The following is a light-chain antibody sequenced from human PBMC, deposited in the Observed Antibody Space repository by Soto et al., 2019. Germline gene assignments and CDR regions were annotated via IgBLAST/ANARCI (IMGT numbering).Light chain of an antibody. J-gene: IGKJ3*01. Sequence: EIVLTQSPATLSLSPGERATLSCRASQSVGSYLAWYQQKPGQAPSLLIYDASNRTTGIPARFSGSGSGTDFTLTISSLEPEDFAVYYCQQRNPRPPMTFGPGTIVDI. CDR3: QQRNPRPPMT. CDR2: DAS. CDR1: QSVGSY. V-gene: IGKV3-11*01.